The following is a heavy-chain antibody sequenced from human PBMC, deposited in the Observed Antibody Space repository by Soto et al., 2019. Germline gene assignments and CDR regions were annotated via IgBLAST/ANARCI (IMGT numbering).Heavy chain of an antibody. V-gene: IGHV3-74*01. Sequence: GGSLRLSCPASGITLSHFWMHWVRQAPGKGLVWVARIDNGGSGTYYADFAKGRFTISRDNAKNTLYLQMNSLRAEDTAVYYCARAAVSYYYYYGMDVWGQGTTVTVSS. D-gene: IGHD2-15*01. J-gene: IGHJ6*02. CDR2: IDNGGSGT. CDR1: GITLSHFW. CDR3: ARAAVSYYYYYGMDV.